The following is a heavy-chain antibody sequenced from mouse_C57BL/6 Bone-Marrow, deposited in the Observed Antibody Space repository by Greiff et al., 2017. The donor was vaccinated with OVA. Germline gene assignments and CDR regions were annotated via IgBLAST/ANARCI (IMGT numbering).Heavy chain of an antibody. CDR2: IYPRDGST. V-gene: IGHV1-78*01. Sequence: VQVVESDAELVKPGASVKISCKVSGYTFTDHTIHWMKQRPEQGLEWIGYIYPRDGSTKYNEKFKGKATLTADKSSSTAYMQLNSLTSEDSAVYFWARSYYGRSYVGPWFAYWGQGTLVTVSA. CDR3: ARSYYGRSYVGPWFAY. D-gene: IGHD1-1*01. CDR1: GYTFTDHT. J-gene: IGHJ3*01.